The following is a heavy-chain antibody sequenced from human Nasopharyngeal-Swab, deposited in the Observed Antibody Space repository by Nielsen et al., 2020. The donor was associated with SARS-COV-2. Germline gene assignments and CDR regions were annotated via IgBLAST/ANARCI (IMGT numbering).Heavy chain of an antibody. J-gene: IGHJ6*03. D-gene: IGHD2-15*01. CDR3: ACESGSSQYSAYYMDV. Sequence: SVKVSCKPSGGTFNSYAFSWVRQAPGQGLEWMGGIIPVFGTTNYAQDFQGRVTITADKSTATAYMQLSSLRSEDTAVYYCACESGSSQYSAYYMDVWGKGTAVTVSS. CDR1: GGTFNSYA. V-gene: IGHV1-69*06. CDR2: IIPVFGTT.